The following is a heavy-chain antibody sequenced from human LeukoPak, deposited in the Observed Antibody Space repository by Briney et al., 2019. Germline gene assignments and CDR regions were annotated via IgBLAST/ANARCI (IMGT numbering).Heavy chain of an antibody. CDR1: GYTFTVYY. CDR2: INPNSGGT. Sequence: GASVKVSCKASGYTFTVYYMHWVRQAPGQGLERMGWINPNSGGTNYAQKFQGRVTMTRDTSISTAYMELSRLRSDDTAVYYCARDRRKLLWFGGFDPWGQGTLVTVSS. J-gene: IGHJ5*02. CDR3: ARDRRKLLWFGGFDP. V-gene: IGHV1-2*02. D-gene: IGHD3-10*01.